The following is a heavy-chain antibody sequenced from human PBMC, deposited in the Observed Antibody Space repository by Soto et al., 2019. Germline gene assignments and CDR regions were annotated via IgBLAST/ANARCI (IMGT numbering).Heavy chain of an antibody. J-gene: IGHJ4*02. CDR2: IVPILNIP. CDR3: ARDDYYGSGSFDY. Sequence: QVQLAQSGAEVKKPGSSVKVSCKASGDTFTSYTISWVRQAPGQGLEWMGRIVPILNIPNYAQKFQGRVTFTADKSTNTVYMELSSLRSDDTAVYYCARDDYYGSGSFDYWGQGTLVTVSS. D-gene: IGHD3-10*01. V-gene: IGHV1-69*08. CDR1: GDTFTSYT.